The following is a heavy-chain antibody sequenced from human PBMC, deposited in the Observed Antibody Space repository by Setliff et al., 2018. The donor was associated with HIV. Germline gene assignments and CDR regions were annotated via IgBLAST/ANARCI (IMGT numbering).Heavy chain of an antibody. Sequence: ASVKVSCKASGYTFTSYDINWVRQATGQGLEWMGWMNPNSGNTGYAQKFQGRVTITRNTSISTAYMELSSLRSEDTAVYCCARGHAVVVPAVYYYYYGMDVWGQGTTVTVSS. D-gene: IGHD2-2*01. J-gene: IGHJ6*02. V-gene: IGHV1-8*03. CDR3: ARGHAVVVPAVYYYYYGMDV. CDR1: GYTFTSYD. CDR2: MNPNSGNT.